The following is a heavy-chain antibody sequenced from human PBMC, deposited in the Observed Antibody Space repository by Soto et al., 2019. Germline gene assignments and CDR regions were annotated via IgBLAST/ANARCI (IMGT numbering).Heavy chain of an antibody. Sequence: QVQLVQSGAEVKKPGSSGKVSCKGSGGTFSSYAISWARQAPELGLEWMGGIIPIFGTANYAQKFQGRVTITADESTSTAYMELSSLRSEDTAVYYCAEGRDSFDYWGQGTLVTVSS. V-gene: IGHV1-69*12. CDR3: AEGRDSFDY. J-gene: IGHJ4*02. CDR1: GGTFSSYA. CDR2: IIPIFGTA. D-gene: IGHD2-15*01.